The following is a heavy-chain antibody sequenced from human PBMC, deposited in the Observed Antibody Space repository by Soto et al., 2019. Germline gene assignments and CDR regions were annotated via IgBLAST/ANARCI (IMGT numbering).Heavy chain of an antibody. J-gene: IGHJ5*02. Sequence: GGYRRLSWVGSGVTLSVYSMVWVRQSPGKGLEWISYIFVTSTIIYYADSVKGRFTVSRDNAQNSLSLQMNSLRVEDTGIYYCARDKDWAFDTWGQGT. CDR2: IFVTSTII. CDR3: ARDKDWAFDT. V-gene: IGHV3-48*04. CDR1: GVTLSVYS. D-gene: IGHD3-9*01.